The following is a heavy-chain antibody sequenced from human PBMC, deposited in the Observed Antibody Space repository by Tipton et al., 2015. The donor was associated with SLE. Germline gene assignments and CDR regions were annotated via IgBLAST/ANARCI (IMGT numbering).Heavy chain of an antibody. Sequence: TLSLTCAVYGGSFSGYYWAWIRQPPGKGLEWIGEINHSGSANYNPSLKSRVTMSVEKSKNQFSLKLNSVTAADTAVYYCARFRDEYYYYAMDVWGQGTTVTVSS. CDR2: INHSGSA. V-gene: IGHV4-34*01. CDR1: GGSFSGYY. J-gene: IGHJ6*02. CDR3: ARFRDEYYYYAMDV.